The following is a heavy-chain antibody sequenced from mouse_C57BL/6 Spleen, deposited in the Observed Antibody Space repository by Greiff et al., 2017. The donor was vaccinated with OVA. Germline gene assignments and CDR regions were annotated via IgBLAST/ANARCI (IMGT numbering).Heavy chain of an antibody. D-gene: IGHD2-3*01. Sequence: EVQLVESGEGLVKPGGSLKLSCAASGFTFSSYAMSWVRQTPEKRLEWVAYISSGGDYIYYADTVKGRFTISRDNARNTLYLQMSSLKSEDTAMYYCTRDENDGYPFAYWGQGTLVTVSA. CDR2: ISSGGDYI. CDR3: TRDENDGYPFAY. CDR1: GFTFSSYA. V-gene: IGHV5-9-1*02. J-gene: IGHJ3*01.